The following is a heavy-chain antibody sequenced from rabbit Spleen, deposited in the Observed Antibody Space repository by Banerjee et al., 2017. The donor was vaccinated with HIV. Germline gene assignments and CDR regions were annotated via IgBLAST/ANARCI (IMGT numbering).Heavy chain of an antibody. CDR3: ARDTGTSFSSYGMDL. V-gene: IGHV1S45*01. Sequence: QEQLVESGGDLVKPGASLTLTCTASGVSFSTSSYMCWVRQAPGKGLEWIACIDAGSSGFTYFATWAKGRFTCSKTSSTTVTLQMTRLTAADTATYFCARDTGTSFSSYGMDLWGQGTLVTVS. D-gene: IGHD7-1*01. CDR2: IDAGSSGFT. CDR1: GVSFSTSSY. J-gene: IGHJ6*01.